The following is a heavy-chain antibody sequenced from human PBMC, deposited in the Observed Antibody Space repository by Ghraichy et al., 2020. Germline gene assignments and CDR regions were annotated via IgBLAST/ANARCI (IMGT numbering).Heavy chain of an antibody. CDR1: GFTFSRYW. Sequence: LSLTCAASGFTFSRYWMHWVRQAPGKGLVWVSRINNDVSSTSYADSVKGRFTISRNNAKNTLYLQMNSLRVEDTAVYYCARDPDSSGWSSFEYWGQGTLVTVSS. CDR3: ARDPDSSGWSSFEY. D-gene: IGHD6-19*01. J-gene: IGHJ4*02. CDR2: INNDVSST. V-gene: IGHV3-74*01.